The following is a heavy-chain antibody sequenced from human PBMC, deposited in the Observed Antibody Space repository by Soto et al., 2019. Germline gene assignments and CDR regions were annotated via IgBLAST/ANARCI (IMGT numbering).Heavy chain of an antibody. CDR3: TTDHHYDILTGYYRSDLDY. D-gene: IGHD3-9*01. J-gene: IGHJ4*02. Sequence: GGSLRLSCAASGFTFSNAWMSWVRQAPGKGLEWVGRIKSKTDGGTTDYAAPVKGRFTISRDDSKNTLYLQMNSLKTEDTAVYYCTTDHHYDILTGYYRSDLDYRGQGTLVNVSS. CDR2: IKSKTDGGTT. CDR1: GFTFSNAW. V-gene: IGHV3-15*01.